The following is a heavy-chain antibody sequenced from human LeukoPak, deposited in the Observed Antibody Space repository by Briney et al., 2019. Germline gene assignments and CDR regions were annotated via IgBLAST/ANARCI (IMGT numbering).Heavy chain of an antibody. CDR3: ARDTLPDRATDY. Sequence: SETLSHTCTVSGGSISSGGYYWSWIRQHPGKGLEWIGYIYYSGSTYYNPSLKSRVTISVDTSKNQFSLKLSSVTAADTAVYYCARDTLPDRATDYWGQGTLVTVSS. J-gene: IGHJ4*02. CDR1: GGSISSGGYY. V-gene: IGHV4-31*03. D-gene: IGHD1-14*01. CDR2: IYYSGST.